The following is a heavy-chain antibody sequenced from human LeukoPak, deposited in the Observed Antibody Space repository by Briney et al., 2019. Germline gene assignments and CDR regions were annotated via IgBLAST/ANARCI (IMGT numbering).Heavy chain of an antibody. D-gene: IGHD3-10*01. CDR2: IYYTGST. Sequence: KPSETLSLTCTVSGGSISSSNYYWSWIRQPPGKGLEWIGYIYYTGSTNYNPSLRSRVTISVDTSKNQFSLNLSSVTAADTAVYYCARSHGSGSYYNLNDYWGQGILVTVSS. J-gene: IGHJ4*02. CDR1: GGSISSSNYY. CDR3: ARSHGSGSYYNLNDY. V-gene: IGHV4-61*01.